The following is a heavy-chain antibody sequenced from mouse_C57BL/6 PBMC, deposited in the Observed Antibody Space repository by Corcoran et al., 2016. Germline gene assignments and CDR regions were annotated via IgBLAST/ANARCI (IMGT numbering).Heavy chain of an antibody. CDR3: ARSVYSNYYAMDY. Sequence: EVQLQQSGPELVKPGASVKIPCKASGYTFTDYNMDWVKQSHGKSLEWIGDINPNNGGTIYNQKFKGKATLTVDKSSSTAYMELRSLTSEYTAVYDCARSVYSNYYAMDYGGQGTSVTVSS. D-gene: IGHD2-5*01. V-gene: IGHV1-18*01. CDR1: GYTFTDYN. CDR2: INPNNGGT. J-gene: IGHJ4*01.